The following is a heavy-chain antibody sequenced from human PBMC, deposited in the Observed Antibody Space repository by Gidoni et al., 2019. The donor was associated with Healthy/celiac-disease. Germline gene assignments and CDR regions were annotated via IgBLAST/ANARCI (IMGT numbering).Heavy chain of an antibody. Sequence: QLQLQESGPGLVKPSETLSLTCTVSGGSIRSSSYYWGWIRQPPGKGLEWIGSIYYSGSTYYNPSLKSRVTISVDTSKNQFSLKLSSVTAADTAVYYCARLMGSSYTYFDYWGQGTLVTVSS. D-gene: IGHD6-6*01. CDR2: IYYSGST. CDR1: GGSIRSSSYY. J-gene: IGHJ4*02. CDR3: ARLMGSSYTYFDY. V-gene: IGHV4-39*01.